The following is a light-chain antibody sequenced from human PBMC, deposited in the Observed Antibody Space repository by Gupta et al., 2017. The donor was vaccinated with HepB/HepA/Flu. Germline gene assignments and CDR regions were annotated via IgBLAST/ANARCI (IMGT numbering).Light chain of an antibody. V-gene: IGLV3-21*03. CDR1: NIGSKS. CDR3: QVWDSSSDHPV. CDR2: DDG. J-gene: IGLJ3*02. Sequence: SYVLTQPPSVSVAPGKTARITCGGNNIGSKSVHWYQQKPGQAPVLVVYDDGDRPSGIPERFSGSNSGNTATLTISRVEAGDEVDYYCQVWDSSSDHPVFGGGTKLTVL.